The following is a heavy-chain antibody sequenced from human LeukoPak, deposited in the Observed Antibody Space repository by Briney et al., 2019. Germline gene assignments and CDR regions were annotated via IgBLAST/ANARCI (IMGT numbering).Heavy chain of an antibody. CDR3: ARQYDSSGYYYFDY. CDR1: GGSISSSRYY. D-gene: IGHD3-22*01. J-gene: IGHJ4*02. Sequence: PSETLSLTCTVSGGSISSSRYYWGWIRQTPGKGLEWIGSIYYTGGTYYNPSLKTRVTISVDTSKNQFSLKLSSVTAADIAVYYCARQYDSSGYYYFDYWGQGTLVTVSS. V-gene: IGHV4-39*01. CDR2: IYYTGGT.